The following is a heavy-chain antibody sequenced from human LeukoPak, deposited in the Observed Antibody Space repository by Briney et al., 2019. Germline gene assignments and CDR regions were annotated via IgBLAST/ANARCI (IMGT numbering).Heavy chain of an antibody. CDR3: ARATIFGVVNY. CDR2: IYYSGST. J-gene: IGHJ4*02. CDR1: GGSISSHY. Sequence: SETLSLTCTVSGGSISSHYRSWIRQPPGKGLEWIGYIYYSGSTNYNPSLQSRVTISVDTSKNQFSLKLSSVTDAATAVYYCARATIFGVVNYWGQGTLVTVSS. D-gene: IGHD3-3*01. V-gene: IGHV4-59*11.